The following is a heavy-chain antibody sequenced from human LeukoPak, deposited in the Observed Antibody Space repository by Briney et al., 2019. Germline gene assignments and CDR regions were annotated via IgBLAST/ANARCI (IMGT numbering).Heavy chain of an antibody. CDR3: ARVGYSGTYYNLGGFDY. CDR1: GYSISSGYY. V-gene: IGHV4-38-2*02. D-gene: IGHD1-26*01. Sequence: PSETLSLTCTVSGYSISSGYYWGWIRQSPGKGLQYIGTIYQSGTTYYNPSLKTRLTISVDTSKNQFSLKLNSMNAADTAVYYCARVGYSGTYYNLGGFDYWGQGTLVTVSS. CDR2: IYQSGTT. J-gene: IGHJ4*02.